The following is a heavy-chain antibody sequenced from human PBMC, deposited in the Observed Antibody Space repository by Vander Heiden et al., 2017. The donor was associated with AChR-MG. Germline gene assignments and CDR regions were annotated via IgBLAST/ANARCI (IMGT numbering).Heavy chain of an antibody. J-gene: IGHJ4*02. CDR3: ASFAETREGYYDSSVGY. CDR1: GFTFSSYG. V-gene: IGHV3-30*03. Sequence: QVQLVESGGGVVQPGRSLRLSCAASGFTFSSYGMHWVRQAPGKGLEWVAVISYDGSNKYYADSVKGRVTISRDNSKNTLYLQMNSLRAEDTAVYYCASFAETREGYYDSSVGYWGQGTLVTVSS. CDR2: ISYDGSNK. D-gene: IGHD3-22*01.